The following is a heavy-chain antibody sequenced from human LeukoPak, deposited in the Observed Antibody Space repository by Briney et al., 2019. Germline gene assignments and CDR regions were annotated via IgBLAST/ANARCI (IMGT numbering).Heavy chain of an antibody. V-gene: IGHV3-7*03. CDR1: GFTFSSHW. J-gene: IGHJ4*02. D-gene: IGHD2-15*01. CDR3: ARDETRRGCSGVTCYSDFDY. CDR2: IKQDGSEK. Sequence: PGGSLRLSCAVSGFTFSSHWMSWVRQAPGKGLEWVANIKQDGSEKHYVDSLKGRFTVSRDNSKNTVSLQMNSLRAEDTAVYYCARDETRRGCSGVTCYSDFDYWGQGTLVTVSS.